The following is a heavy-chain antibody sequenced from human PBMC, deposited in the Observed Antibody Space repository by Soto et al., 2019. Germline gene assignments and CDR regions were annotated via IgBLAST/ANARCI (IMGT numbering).Heavy chain of an antibody. J-gene: IGHJ6*02. CDR3: ARNFMGYCSSTSCYGGDGDYYYYGMDV. Sequence: ASVKVSCKASGYTFTGYYMHWVRHAPGQGLEWMGWINPNRGGTNYAQKFQGRVTMTRDTSISTAYMELSRLRSDDTAVYYCARNFMGYCSSTSCYGGDGDYYYYGMDVWGQGTTVTVSS. CDR1: GYTFTGYY. CDR2: INPNRGGT. D-gene: IGHD2-2*01. V-gene: IGHV1-2*02.